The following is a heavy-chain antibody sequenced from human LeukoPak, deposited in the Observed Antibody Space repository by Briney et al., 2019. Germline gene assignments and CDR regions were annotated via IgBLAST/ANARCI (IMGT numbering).Heavy chain of an antibody. J-gene: IGHJ3*02. CDR2: IKEDGSEQ. D-gene: IGHD3-16*01. CDR1: GFSFSSYW. V-gene: IGHV3-7*01. CDR3: ARFRGGI. Sequence: PGGSLRLSCAASGFSFSSYWMHWVRQVPGKGLQWVANIKEDGSEQHCVDSVKGRFTISRDNTKSSLYLQMNSLSVEDTAVYYCARFRGGIWGQGTMVTVSS.